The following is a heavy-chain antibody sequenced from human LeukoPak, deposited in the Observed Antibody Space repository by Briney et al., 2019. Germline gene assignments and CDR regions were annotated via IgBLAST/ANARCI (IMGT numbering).Heavy chain of an antibody. D-gene: IGHD3-10*01. Sequence: PSETLSLTCTVSGGSISSSDYYWDWIRQPPGKGLEWIGNRYYSGNTYYNPSLKSRVTISVDTSKNQFSLKVSSVTAADTAVYYCARRVFGSGRHDYWGQGTLVTVSS. J-gene: IGHJ4*02. V-gene: IGHV4-39*01. CDR2: RYYSGNT. CDR1: GGSISSSDYY. CDR3: ARRVFGSGRHDY.